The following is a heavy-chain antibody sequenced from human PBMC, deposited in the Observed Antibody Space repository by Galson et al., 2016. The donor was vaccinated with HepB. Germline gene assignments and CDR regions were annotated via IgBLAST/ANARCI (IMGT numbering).Heavy chain of an antibody. D-gene: IGHD3-10*01. CDR1: GYTFTSYY. CDR3: AREFGDFSSLECSTQQFDH. V-gene: IGHV1-46*01. Sequence: SVKVSCKASGYTFTSYYMHWVRQAPGQGLEWMAIINPGNGNTNYAQKFQGRITMTRDTSTSTVYMELSSLRSEDTAVYYCAREFGDFSSLECSTQQFDHCGQGSLVTGSS. J-gene: IGHJ4*02. CDR2: INPGNGNT.